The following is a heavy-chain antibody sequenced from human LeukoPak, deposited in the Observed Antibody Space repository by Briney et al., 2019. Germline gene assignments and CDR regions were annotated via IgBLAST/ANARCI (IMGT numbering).Heavy chain of an antibody. J-gene: IGHJ4*02. CDR1: GGSISSSSYY. D-gene: IGHD2-8*02. CDR2: IYYSGST. Sequence: SETLSLTCTVSGGSISSSSYYWGWIRQPPGKGLEWIGSIYYSGSTYYNPSLKSRVTISVDTSKNQFSLKLSSVTAADTAVYYCARSSLGYGWTTGFDYWGQGTLVTVSS. V-gene: IGHV4-39*01. CDR3: ARSSLGYGWTTGFDY.